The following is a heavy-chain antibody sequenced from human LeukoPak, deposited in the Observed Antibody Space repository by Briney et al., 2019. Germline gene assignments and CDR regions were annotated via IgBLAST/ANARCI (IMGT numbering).Heavy chain of an antibody. D-gene: IGHD3-16*01. Sequence: HPGGSLRLSCAASGFTFRSYPMTWVRQAPGKGLAWVSTIGDSAYYADSVKGRFTISRDNSKNTPYLQMNSLRVEDTAVYYCAKPDYGWGQGTLVTVSS. CDR3: AKPDYG. CDR1: GFTFRSYP. J-gene: IGHJ4*02. CDR2: IGDSA. V-gene: IGHV3-23*01.